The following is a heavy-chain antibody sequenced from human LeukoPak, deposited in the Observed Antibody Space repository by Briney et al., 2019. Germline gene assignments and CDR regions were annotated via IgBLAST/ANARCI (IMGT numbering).Heavy chain of an antibody. Sequence: SETLSLTCTVSGGSISSGGYYWSWIRQHPGKGLEWIGYTYYSGSTYYNPSLKSRVTISVDTSKNQFSLKLSSVTAADTAVYYCARVCTNGVFLRNNWFDPWGQGTLVTVSS. V-gene: IGHV4-31*03. CDR1: GGSISSGGYY. J-gene: IGHJ5*02. CDR3: ARVCTNGVFLRNNWFDP. D-gene: IGHD2-8*01. CDR2: TYYSGST.